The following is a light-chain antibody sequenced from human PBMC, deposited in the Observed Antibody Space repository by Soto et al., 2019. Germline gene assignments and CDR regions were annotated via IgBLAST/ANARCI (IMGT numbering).Light chain of an antibody. CDR2: DNG. Sequence: SYELTQPPSVSVAPGQTARIACGGSNIGSTSVHWYQQKPGQAPVLVVYDNGARPSMIPERFSGSNSGNTATLTITRVEAGDEADYYCHVWDSSGDPPKNVFGSGTKLTVL. J-gene: IGLJ1*01. V-gene: IGLV3-21*02. CDR1: NIGSTS. CDR3: HVWDSSGDPPKNV.